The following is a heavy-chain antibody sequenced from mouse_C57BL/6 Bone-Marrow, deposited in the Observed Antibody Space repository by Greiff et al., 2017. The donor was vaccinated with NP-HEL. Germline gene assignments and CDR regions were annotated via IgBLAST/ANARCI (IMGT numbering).Heavy chain of an antibody. V-gene: IGHV1-81*01. D-gene: IGHD1-1*01. Sequence: QVQLQQSGAELARPGASVKLSCKASGYTFTSYGISWVKQRTGQGLEWIGEIYPRSGNTYYNEKFKGKATLTAAKSSSTAYMELRSLTSEDSAVYCCARGHYYGSRYWYFDVWGTGTTVTVSS. J-gene: IGHJ1*03. CDR1: GYTFTSYG. CDR3: ARGHYYGSRYWYFDV. CDR2: IYPRSGNT.